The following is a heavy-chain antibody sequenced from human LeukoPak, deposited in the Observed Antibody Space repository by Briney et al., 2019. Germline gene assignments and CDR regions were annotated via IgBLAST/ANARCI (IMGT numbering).Heavy chain of an antibody. CDR2: INSDGSST. J-gene: IGHJ3*02. V-gene: IGHV3-74*01. D-gene: IGHD3-22*01. Sequence: PGGSLRLSCAASGFTFSNYWMHWVRQAPGKGVVWVSRINSDGSSTCYADSVKGRFAISRDNAKNTLYLQMNSLRAEDTAVYYCARDYDSSGYYESDAFDIWGQGTMVTVSS. CDR3: ARDYDSSGYYESDAFDI. CDR1: GFTFSNYW.